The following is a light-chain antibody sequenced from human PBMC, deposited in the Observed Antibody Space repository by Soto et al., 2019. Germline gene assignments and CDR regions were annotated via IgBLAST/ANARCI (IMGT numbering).Light chain of an antibody. CDR2: DAS. Sequence: EILMTQSPATLSVSPGEIVTLSCRASQSVSRYLAWYQQKPGQAPRLLIYDASYRATGIPARFSASGTGTDFTLTISRLEPEDFAVYYCQQYGSSLTFGGGTKVDIK. CDR1: QSVSRY. CDR3: QQYGSSLT. J-gene: IGKJ4*01. V-gene: IGKV3-20*01.